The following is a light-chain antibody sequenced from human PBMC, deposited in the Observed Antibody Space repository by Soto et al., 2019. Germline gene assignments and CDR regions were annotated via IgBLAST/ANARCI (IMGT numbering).Light chain of an antibody. CDR1: QSITTW. CDR3: QQYNDYWT. V-gene: IGKV1-5*01. J-gene: IGKJ1*01. CDR2: DAS. Sequence: DIQMTQSPSTLSASVGDRVVITCRASQSITTWLAWYQQKPGKAPKLLIYDASSLESGVPSRFSGSGSGTEFTLTISSLQPDDFATYYCQQYNDYWTFGQGIKVEIK.